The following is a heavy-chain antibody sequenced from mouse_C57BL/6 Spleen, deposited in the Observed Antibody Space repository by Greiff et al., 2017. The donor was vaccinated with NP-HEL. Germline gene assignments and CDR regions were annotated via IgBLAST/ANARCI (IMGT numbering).Heavy chain of an antibody. CDR3: ARSSITTVVDDY. J-gene: IGHJ2*01. D-gene: IGHD1-1*01. V-gene: IGHV1-82*01. Sequence: VQLQQSGPELVKPGASVKISCKASGYAFSSSWMNWVKQRPGKGLEWTGRIYPGDGDTNYNGKFKGKATLTADKSSSTAYMQLSSLTSEDSAVYFCARSSITTVVDDYWGQGTTLTVSS. CDR1: GYAFSSSW. CDR2: IYPGDGDT.